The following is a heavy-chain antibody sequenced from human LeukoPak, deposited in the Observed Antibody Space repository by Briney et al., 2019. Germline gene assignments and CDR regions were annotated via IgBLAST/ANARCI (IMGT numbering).Heavy chain of an antibody. V-gene: IGHV3-7*01. D-gene: IGHD3-10*01. CDR2: IMEDGSEK. CDR3: ARDPTMVRGVNPSDY. CDR1: GFTFSSYW. Sequence: GGSLRLSCAASGFTFSSYWRHWVRQAPGKGLEWVANIMEDGSEKYYVDSVKGRFTTSRDNAKNSLYLQMNSLRAEDTAVYYCARDPTMVRGVNPSDYWGQGTLVTVSS. J-gene: IGHJ4*02.